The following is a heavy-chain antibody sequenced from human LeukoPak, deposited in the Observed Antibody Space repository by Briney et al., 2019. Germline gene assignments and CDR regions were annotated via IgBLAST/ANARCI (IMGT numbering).Heavy chain of an antibody. V-gene: IGHV3-53*01. CDR2: IYSGGSK. CDR1: GFIVSNNY. CDR3: AELGITMIGGV. Sequence: GGSLRLSCAASGFIVSNNYMSWVRQPPGKGLEWVSVIYSGGSKYYADSVKVRFTISRDNVKNSLYLQMNSLRAEDTAVYYCAELGITMIGGVWGKGTTVTISS. J-gene: IGHJ6*04. D-gene: IGHD3-10*02.